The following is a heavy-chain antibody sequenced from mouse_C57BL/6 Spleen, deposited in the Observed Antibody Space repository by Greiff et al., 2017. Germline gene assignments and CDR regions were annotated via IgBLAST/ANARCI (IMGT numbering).Heavy chain of an antibody. CDR2: IDPSDSYT. D-gene: IGHD2-4*01. Sequence: VQLQQPGAELVRPGTSVKLSCKASGYTFTSYWMHWVKQRPGQGLEWIGMIDPSDSYTNYNQKFKGKATLTVDTSSSTAYMQLSSLTSEDSAVYYCAREGKYDYDYAMDYWGQGTSVTVSS. CDR1: GYTFTSYW. CDR3: AREGKYDYDYAMDY. J-gene: IGHJ4*01. V-gene: IGHV1-59*01.